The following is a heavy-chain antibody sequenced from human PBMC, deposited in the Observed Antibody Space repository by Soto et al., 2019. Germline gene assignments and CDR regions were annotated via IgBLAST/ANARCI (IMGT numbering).Heavy chain of an antibody. V-gene: IGHV3-21*04. J-gene: IGHJ4*02. D-gene: IGHD3-9*01. CDR1: GFTFSSYS. CDR2: ISSSSSYI. Sequence: EVQLVESGGGLVKPGGSLRLSCAASGFTFSSYSMNWVRQAPGKGLEWVSSISSSSSYIYYADSVKGRFTISRDNSKNTLYLQMNSLRAEDTAVYYCAKAGGTIIYFDYWGQGTLVTVSS. CDR3: AKAGGTIIYFDY.